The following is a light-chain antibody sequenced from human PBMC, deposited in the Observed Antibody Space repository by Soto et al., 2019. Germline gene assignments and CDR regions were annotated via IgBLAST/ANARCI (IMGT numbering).Light chain of an antibody. CDR2: WAS. CDR3: QHYYSPPRYT. V-gene: IGKV4-1*01. J-gene: IGKJ2*01. Sequence: DIVMTQSPEYLAVSLGERATINCRSSQSILYSSNNKNLIAWYQQKPGQPPKLLIYWASTRQSGVPDRFSGSGSGRDFTLTISSLQAEDVAVYYCQHYYSPPRYTFGQGTRLGIK. CDR1: QSILYSSNNKNL.